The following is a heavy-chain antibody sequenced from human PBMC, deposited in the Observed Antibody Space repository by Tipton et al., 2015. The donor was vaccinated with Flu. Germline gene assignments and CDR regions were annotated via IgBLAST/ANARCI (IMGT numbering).Heavy chain of an antibody. J-gene: IGHJ3*02. V-gene: IGHV4-59*08. CDR3: ARYPPRLAEGPDFGSADTGDAFDI. D-gene: IGHD5-18*01. CDR2: IYYSGST. CDR1: GGSISSYY. Sequence: TLSLTCTVSGGSISSYYWSWIRQPPGKGLEWIGYIYYSGSTNYNPSLKSRVTISVDTSKNQFSLKLSSVTAADTAVYYCARYPPRLAEGPDFGSADTGDAFDIWGQGTMVTVSS.